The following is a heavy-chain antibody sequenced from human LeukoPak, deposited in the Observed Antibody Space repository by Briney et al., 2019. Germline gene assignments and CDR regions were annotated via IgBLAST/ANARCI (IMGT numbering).Heavy chain of an antibody. Sequence: PGGSLKLSCAASGFSFSGSAIHWVRQAPGKGLEWVANIKKDGSEKYYVDSVKGRFTISRDNAKNSLYLQMNSLRAEDTAVYYCAGGGGWLTDCWGQGTLVTVSS. CDR3: AGGGGWLTDC. CDR2: IKKDGSEK. J-gene: IGHJ4*02. D-gene: IGHD6-19*01. CDR1: GFSFSGSA. V-gene: IGHV3-7*05.